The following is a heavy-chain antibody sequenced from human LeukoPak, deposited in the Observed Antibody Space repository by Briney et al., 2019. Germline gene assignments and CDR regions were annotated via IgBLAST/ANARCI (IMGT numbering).Heavy chain of an antibody. D-gene: IGHD2-21*02. V-gene: IGHV4-4*02. CDR1: GGSISSSNW. CDR3: ASLAYCGGDCYYGGYYFDY. CDR2: IYHSGST. J-gene: IGHJ4*02. Sequence: SETLSLTCAVSGGSISSSNWWSWVRQPPGKGLEWIGEIYHSGSTNYNPSLKSRVTISVDKSKNQFSLKLSSVTAADTAVYYCASLAYCGGDCYYGGYYFDYWGQGTLVTVSS.